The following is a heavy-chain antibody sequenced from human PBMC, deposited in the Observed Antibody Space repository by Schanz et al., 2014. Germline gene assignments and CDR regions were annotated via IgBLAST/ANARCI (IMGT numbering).Heavy chain of an antibody. D-gene: IGHD6-13*01. CDR2: INPSGGST. CDR1: GYTFTSDS. CDR3: ARDGVDAAAGGNY. V-gene: IGHV1-46*03. J-gene: IGHJ4*02. Sequence: QVQLVQSGAEMKKPGASVIVSCKASGYTFTSDSMHWVRQAPGQGLEWMGMINPSGGSTTYAQKFQGRVTMTRDTSTSTVYMELSSLRSEDTAVYYCARDGVDAAAGGNYWGQGTLVTVSS.